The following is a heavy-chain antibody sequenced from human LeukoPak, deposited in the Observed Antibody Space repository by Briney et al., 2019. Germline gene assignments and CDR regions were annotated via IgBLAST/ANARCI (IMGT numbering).Heavy chain of an antibody. CDR2: IIPIFGTA. J-gene: IGHJ6*04. CDR1: GGTFSSYA. V-gene: IGHV1-69*06. D-gene: IGHD2-2*01. CDR3: ARGPDIVVVPAAHAGGDYYYGMDV. Sequence: EASVKVSCKASGGTFSSYAISWVRQAPGQGLEWMGGIIPIFGTANYAQKFQGRVTITADKSTSTAYMEPSSLRSEDTAVYYCARGPDIVVVPAAHAGGDYYYGMDVWSKGTTVTVSS.